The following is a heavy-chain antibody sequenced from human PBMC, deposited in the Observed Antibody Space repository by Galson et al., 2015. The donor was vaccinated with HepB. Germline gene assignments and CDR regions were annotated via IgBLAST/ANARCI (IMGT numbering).Heavy chain of an antibody. CDR2: IYYSGST. J-gene: IGHJ6*02. CDR3: ARATYYYGSGSGYGMDV. V-gene: IGHV4-59*01. CDR1: GGSISSYY. D-gene: IGHD3-10*01. Sequence: ETLSLTCTVSGGSISSYYWSWIRQPPGKGLEWIGYIYYSGSTNYNPSLKSRVTISVDTSKNQFSLKLSSVTAADTAVYYCARATYYYGSGSGYGMDVWGQGTTATVSS.